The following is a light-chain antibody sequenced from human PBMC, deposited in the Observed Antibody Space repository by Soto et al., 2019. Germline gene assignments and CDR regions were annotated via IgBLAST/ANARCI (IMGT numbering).Light chain of an antibody. CDR2: GAS. J-gene: IGKJ1*01. Sequence: EIVLTQSPGTLSLSPVERATLSCRASQSVSSNFLAWYQQKPGQAPRLLIYGASSRATGIPDRFSGTGSETDFTLAIRRLEPEDFAVYYCHQFGYSPRTFGQGTKVDIK. V-gene: IGKV3-20*01. CDR3: HQFGYSPRT. CDR1: QSVSSNF.